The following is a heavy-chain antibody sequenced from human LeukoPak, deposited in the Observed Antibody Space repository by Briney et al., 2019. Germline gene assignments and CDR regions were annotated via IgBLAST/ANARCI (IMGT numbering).Heavy chain of an antibody. D-gene: IGHD5-24*01. CDR2: IYVDGTT. Sequence: HPGGSLRLSCAASGFTFSSYWMSWVRQAPGKGLEWVSVIYVDGTTYYADSVKGRFTISRDNSKNTLSLQMNSLRAEDTAVYYCARGDGYNFFGYWGQGTLVTVSS. CDR3: ARGDGYNFFGY. J-gene: IGHJ4*02. V-gene: IGHV3-53*01. CDR1: GFTFSSYW.